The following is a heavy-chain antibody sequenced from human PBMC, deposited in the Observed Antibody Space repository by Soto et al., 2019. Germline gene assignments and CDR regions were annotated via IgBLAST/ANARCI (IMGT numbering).Heavy chain of an antibody. V-gene: IGHV3-23*01. J-gene: IGHJ4*02. CDR2: ISSSRGST. CDR3: AKGIQWELPFDC. Sequence: EVQLLESGGDLVQPGGSLRLSCAASGFTFSSYAMSWVRQAPGKGLEWVSAISSSRGSTYYADSVKGRFTISRDNSKTTLELQMNSLRAEDTALYYCAKGIQWELPFDCGGQGTLVTVSS. D-gene: IGHD1-26*01. CDR1: GFTFSSYA.